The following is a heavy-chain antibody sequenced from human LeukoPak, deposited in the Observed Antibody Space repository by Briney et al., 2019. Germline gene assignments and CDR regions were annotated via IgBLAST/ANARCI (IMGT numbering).Heavy chain of an antibody. D-gene: IGHD2-2*01. CDR1: GLTFAGYD. J-gene: IGHJ4*02. CDR2: ISASGDNT. V-gene: IGHV3-23*01. Sequence: PGGSLRLSCAASGLTFAGYDMSWVRQAPGKGLEWVSTISASGDNTYYAGSVKGRFTISRDNSKNTLYLQMDSLRAEDTAVYYCAKRFCSATRCFHFDYWGQGTQVTVSS. CDR3: AKRFCSATRCFHFDY.